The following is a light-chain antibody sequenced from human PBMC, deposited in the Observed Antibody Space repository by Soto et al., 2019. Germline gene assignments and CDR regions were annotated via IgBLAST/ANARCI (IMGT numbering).Light chain of an antibody. V-gene: IGKV3-20*01. Sequence: EIALTQSPGILSLSPGERATLSCRASQSASSGFLAWIQQKPGQAPRLLIYGASTRATDVPDRFSGSGSGADFTLTISRLQAEDSADYYCQQYNASPRTFGQGTKVDIK. CDR1: QSASSGF. CDR3: QQYNASPRT. J-gene: IGKJ1*01. CDR2: GAS.